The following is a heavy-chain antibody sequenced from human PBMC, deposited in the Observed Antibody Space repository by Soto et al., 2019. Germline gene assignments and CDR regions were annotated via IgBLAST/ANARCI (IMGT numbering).Heavy chain of an antibody. CDR3: AAEGAYYYGMDV. CDR2: IVVGSGNT. J-gene: IGHJ6*02. Sequence: SVKVSCKASGFTFISSAVQWVRQARGQRLEWIGWIVVGSGNTNYAQKFQERVTITRDMSTSTAYMELSSLRSEDTAVYYCAAEGAYYYGMDVWGQGTTVTVSS. CDR1: GFTFISSA. V-gene: IGHV1-58*01. D-gene: IGHD3-16*01.